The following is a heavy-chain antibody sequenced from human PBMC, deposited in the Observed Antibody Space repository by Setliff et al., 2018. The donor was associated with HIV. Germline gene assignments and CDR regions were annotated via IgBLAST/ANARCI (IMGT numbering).Heavy chain of an antibody. CDR1: GFTFSYYW. CDR3: VRDWEWRTIGWEARFDY. CDR2: ISATGDTP. Sequence: PGGSLRLSCAASGFTFSYYWMAWVRQAPGKGLEWVSTISATGDTPFYANSVKGRLTISRDNPKNSLYLQMNSLRAEDTAVYYCVRDWEWRTIGWEARFDYWGQGTLVTVSS. J-gene: IGHJ4*02. V-gene: IGHV3-23*01. D-gene: IGHD3-3*01.